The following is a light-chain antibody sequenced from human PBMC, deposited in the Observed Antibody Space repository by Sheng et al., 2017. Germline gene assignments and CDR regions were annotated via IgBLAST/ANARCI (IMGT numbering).Light chain of an antibody. J-gene: IGKJ1*01. CDR3: QQYGSS. CDR1: QTITNDY. Sequence: EIVLTQSPDTLSLSPGDRATLSCRASQTITNDYLAWFQQKPGQSPRLLINRASNRAPGIPDRFSGSGSGTEFTLTINRLEPEDFAVYYCQQYGSSFGQGTKVEIK. V-gene: IGKV3-20*01. CDR2: RAS.